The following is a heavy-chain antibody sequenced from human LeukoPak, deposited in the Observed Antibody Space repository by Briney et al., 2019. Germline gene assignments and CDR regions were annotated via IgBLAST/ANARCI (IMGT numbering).Heavy chain of an antibody. D-gene: IGHD6-13*01. J-gene: IGHJ4*02. CDR3: AKSGYSSSWYPRY. Sequence: NPSETLSLTCAVYGGSFTGYYWSWIRQPPGKGLEWIGEVNHSGSTNYNPSLKSRVTISVDTSKNQFSLKLSSVTAADTAVYYCAKSGYSSSWYPRYWGQGTLFTVSS. CDR1: GGSFTGYY. CDR2: VNHSGST. V-gene: IGHV4-34*01.